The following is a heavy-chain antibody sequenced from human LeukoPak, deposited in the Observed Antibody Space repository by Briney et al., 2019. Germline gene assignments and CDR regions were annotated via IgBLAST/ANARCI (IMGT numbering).Heavy chain of an antibody. CDR3: ARGGYGDYDNWFDP. V-gene: IGHV3-21*01. CDR1: GFTFSSYS. D-gene: IGHD4-17*01. CDR2: ISSSSSYI. J-gene: IGHJ5*02. Sequence: SGGSLRLSCAASGFTFSSYSMNWVRQAPGKGLEWVSSISSSSSYIYYADSVKGRFTISRDNAKNSLYLQMNSLRAEDTAVYYCARGGYGDYDNWFDPWGQGTLVTVSS.